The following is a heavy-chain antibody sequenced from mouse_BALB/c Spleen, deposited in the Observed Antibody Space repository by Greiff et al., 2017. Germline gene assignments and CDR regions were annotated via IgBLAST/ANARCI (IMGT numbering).Heavy chain of an antibody. CDR3: AREMDWDSFAY. J-gene: IGHJ3*01. D-gene: IGHD4-1*01. V-gene: IGHV2-2*02. CDR1: GFSLTSYG. Sequence: QVQLKESGPGLVQPSQSLSITCTVSGFSLTSYGVHWVRQSPGKGLEWLGVIWSGGSTDYNAAFISRLSISKDNSKSQVFFKMNSLQANDTSIYYCAREMDWDSFAYWGQGTLVTVSA. CDR2: IWSGGST.